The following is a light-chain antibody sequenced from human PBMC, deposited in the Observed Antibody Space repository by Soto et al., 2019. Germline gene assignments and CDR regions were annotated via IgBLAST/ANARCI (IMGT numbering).Light chain of an antibody. V-gene: IGLV3-27*01. CDR2: KDS. J-gene: IGLJ1*01. CDR3: YSAADNNLYV. Sequence: SSELTQPSSLSVSPGQTARITCSGAVLAKKYARWFQQKPGQAPVLVIYKDSERPSGIPERFSGSSSGTTVTLTISGAQVEDQADYYCYSAADNNLYVFGTGTKLTVL. CDR1: VLAKKY.